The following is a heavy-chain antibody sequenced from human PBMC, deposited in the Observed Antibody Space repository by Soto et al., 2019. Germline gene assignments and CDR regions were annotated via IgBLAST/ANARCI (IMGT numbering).Heavy chain of an antibody. V-gene: IGHV1-3*05. D-gene: IGHD2-21*02. CDR1: GYTFATYA. CDR2: INAGNGNT. J-gene: IGHJ4*02. CDR3: ASSFVVVTALDY. Sequence: QVQLVQSGAEEKKPGASVKVSCKASGYTFATYAMHWVRQAPGQRLEWMGWINAGNGNTKYSQKFQGRVTITRDTSASTAYMELSSLISEDTAVYYCASSFVVVTALDYWGQGTLVTVSS.